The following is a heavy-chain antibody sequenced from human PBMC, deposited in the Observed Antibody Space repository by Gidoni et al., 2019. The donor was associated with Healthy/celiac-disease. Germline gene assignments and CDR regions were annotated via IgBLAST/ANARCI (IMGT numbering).Heavy chain of an antibody. D-gene: IGHD2-2*01. CDR1: GYSLTRYW. CDR3: ARQLVLRDGAFDI. Sequence: EVQLVQSGAAVTDPGESLTISCKGSGYSLTRYWIGWVRQMPGKGLEWLGIIYPGDSDTRYSPSFQGQVTVSADKSISTAYLQWSSLKASDTAMYYCARQLVLRDGAFDIWGQGTMVTVSS. CDR2: IYPGDSDT. V-gene: IGHV5-51*01. J-gene: IGHJ3*02.